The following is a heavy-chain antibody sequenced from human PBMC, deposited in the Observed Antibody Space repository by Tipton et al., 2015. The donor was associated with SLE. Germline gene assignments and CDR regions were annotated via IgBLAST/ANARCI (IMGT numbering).Heavy chain of an antibody. CDR3: VKDFLVVDADPGACDL. CDR2: IRFDGSDK. Sequence: SLRLSCAASGFTFSDYPMHWVRQSPGKGLVWVAFIRFDGSDKYYADSVKGRFTISRDNSKNTLNLQLNSLRAEDTAVYYCVKDFLVVDADPGACDLWGQGTMATVSS. D-gene: IGHD2-2*01. J-gene: IGHJ3*01. V-gene: IGHV3-30*02. CDR1: GFTFSDYP.